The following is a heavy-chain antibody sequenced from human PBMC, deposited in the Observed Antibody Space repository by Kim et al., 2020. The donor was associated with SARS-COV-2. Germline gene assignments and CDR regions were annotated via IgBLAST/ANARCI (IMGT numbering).Heavy chain of an antibody. Sequence: SETLSLTCTVSGGSIRGFYWSWFRQPPGMGLEYIGYIYYGGSTNYNPSLESRVTMSIDASRNQFSLQLTSVTAADTALYYCARSARSAWEDFDGSGYYLGYWGQGTLLTVSS. CDR2: IYYGGST. J-gene: IGHJ4*02. CDR3: ARSARSAWEDFDGSGYYLGY. V-gene: IGHV4-59*12. D-gene: IGHD3-22*01. CDR1: GGSIRGFY.